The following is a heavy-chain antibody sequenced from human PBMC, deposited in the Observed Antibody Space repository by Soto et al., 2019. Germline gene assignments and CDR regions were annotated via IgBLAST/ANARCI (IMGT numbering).Heavy chain of an antibody. D-gene: IGHD6-13*01. Sequence: SETLSLTCAVYGGSFSGYYWSWIRQPPGKGLEWIGEINHSGSTNYNPSLKSRVTISVDTSKNQFSLKLSSVTAADTAVYYCAREGPEGIATMGHYFDYWGQGTLVTVSS. CDR2: INHSGST. V-gene: IGHV4-34*01. CDR3: AREGPEGIATMGHYFDY. J-gene: IGHJ4*02. CDR1: GGSFSGYY.